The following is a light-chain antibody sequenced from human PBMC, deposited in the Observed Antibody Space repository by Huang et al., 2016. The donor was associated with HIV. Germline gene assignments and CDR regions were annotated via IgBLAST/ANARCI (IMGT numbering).Light chain of an antibody. CDR2: GAS. CDR3: QQYGDSPPYT. CDR1: QSVSSSY. V-gene: IGKV3-20*01. Sequence: EIVLTQSPGTLSLSPGERATLSCRASQSVSSSYLAWYQQKPGRAPRLLIYGASSRATCIPDSVMGSGSGTDFTLISNRLEPEDFAGYDCQQYGDSPPYTFGQGTKLEIK. J-gene: IGKJ2*01.